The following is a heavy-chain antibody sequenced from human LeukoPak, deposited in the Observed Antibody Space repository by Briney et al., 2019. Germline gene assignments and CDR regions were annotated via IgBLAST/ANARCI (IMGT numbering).Heavy chain of an antibody. J-gene: IGHJ4*02. V-gene: IGHV3-30*18. Sequence: GAPRLSLAASGFTFSSYCMHRGRQAPGQGLGWGGVISYDGSNKYYADSVKGRFTISRDNSKNTLYLQMNSLRAEDTAVYYCAKDQRKWFREHTVDYWGQGTLVTVSS. D-gene: IGHD3-10*01. CDR2: ISYDGSNK. CDR1: GFTFSSYC. CDR3: AKDQRKWFREHTVDY.